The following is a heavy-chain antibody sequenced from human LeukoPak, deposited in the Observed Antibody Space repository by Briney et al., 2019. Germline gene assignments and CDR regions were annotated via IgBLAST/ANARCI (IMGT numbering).Heavy chain of an antibody. CDR2: IYPDDSDT. CDR3: ARQIEGWSDGDWFDP. J-gene: IGHJ5*02. CDR1: GYRFGNFW. V-gene: IGHV5-51*01. D-gene: IGHD1-1*01. Sequence: PGESLKISCEASGYRFGNFWIGWVRQMPGKGLEWMGSIYPDDSDTKYSPSFQGQVTISADKSISTTYLQWSSLKASDTAIYYCARQIEGWSDGDWFDPWGQGTPITVSS.